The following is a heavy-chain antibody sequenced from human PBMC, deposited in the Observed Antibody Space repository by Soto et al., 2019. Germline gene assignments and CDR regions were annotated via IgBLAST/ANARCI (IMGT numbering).Heavy chain of an antibody. CDR1: GGSIISASYS. Sequence: QVQLQESGPRLVKPSQTLSLSCAVSGGSIISASYSWNWTRHSPGRGLEWIGPLYSSGGTYYNPSLTSRVSISVDTSNNQFSLKLTSVTAADTAVYFCAREDAARIERWFDAWGQGILVTVSS. CDR2: LYSSGGT. D-gene: IGHD6-6*01. CDR3: AREDAARIERWFDA. V-gene: IGHV4-31*11. J-gene: IGHJ5*02.